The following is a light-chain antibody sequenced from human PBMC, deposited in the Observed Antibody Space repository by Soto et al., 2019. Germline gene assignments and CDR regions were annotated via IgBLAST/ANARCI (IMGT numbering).Light chain of an antibody. CDR3: QQRSNWPRT. CDR1: QSVSSY. V-gene: IGKV3-11*01. Sequence: DIVLTQSPATLSLSPGERATLSCRASQSVSSYLAWFQQKPGQAPRLLISDASNRATGIPARFSGSGSGTDFTLTISSLEPEDFAVYYCQQRSNWPRTFGQGTKVEIK. J-gene: IGKJ1*01. CDR2: DAS.